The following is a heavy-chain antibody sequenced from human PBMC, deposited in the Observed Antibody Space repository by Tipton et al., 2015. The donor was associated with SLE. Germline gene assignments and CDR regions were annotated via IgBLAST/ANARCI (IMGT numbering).Heavy chain of an antibody. D-gene: IGHD6-6*01. V-gene: IGHV1-2*02. CDR1: GYTFTDYY. J-gene: IGHJ6*03. CDR2: INSNSGGT. Sequence: QLVQSGAEVKEPGASVKVSCKASGYTFTDYYMHWVRQAPGQGVEWMGWINSNSGGTNYAQNFQGRVTMTRDTAISTAYMELSRLTSDDTAVYYCTRDRHMDVWGKGTTVTVSS. CDR3: TRDRHMDV.